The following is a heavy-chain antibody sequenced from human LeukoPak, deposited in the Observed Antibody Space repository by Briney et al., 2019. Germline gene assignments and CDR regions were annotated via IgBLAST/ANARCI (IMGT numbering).Heavy chain of an antibody. CDR1: GFTFSSYW. CDR2: IKQDGSEK. Sequence: GGSLRLSCAASGFTFSSYWMSWVRQAPGKGLEWVVNIKQDGSEKYYVDSVKGRFTISRDNAKNSLYLQMNSLRAEDTAVYYCAREGAAGDIQLYAFDIWGQGTMVTVSS. CDR3: AREGAAGDIQLYAFDI. J-gene: IGHJ3*02. D-gene: IGHD5-18*01. V-gene: IGHV3-7*01.